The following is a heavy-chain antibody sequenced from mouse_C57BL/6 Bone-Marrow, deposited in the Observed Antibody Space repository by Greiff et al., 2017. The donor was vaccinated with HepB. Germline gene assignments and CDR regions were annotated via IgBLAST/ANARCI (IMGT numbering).Heavy chain of an antibody. CDR2: ISSGSSTI. CDR3: ARDYYGSSYWYFDV. J-gene: IGHJ1*03. Sequence: EVQLVESGGGLVKPGGSLKLSGAASGFTFSDYGMHWVRQAPEKGLEWVAYISSGSSTIYYADTVKGRFTISRDNAKNTLFLQMTSLRSEDTAMYYCARDYYGSSYWYFDVWGTGTTVTVSS. D-gene: IGHD1-1*01. V-gene: IGHV5-17*01. CDR1: GFTFSDYG.